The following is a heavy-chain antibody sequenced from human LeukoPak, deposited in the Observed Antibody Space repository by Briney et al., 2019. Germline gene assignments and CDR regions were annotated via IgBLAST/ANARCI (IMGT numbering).Heavy chain of an antibody. CDR2: INSDGSST. V-gene: IGHV3-74*01. CDR3: ARGSGSDKGSFDY. J-gene: IGHJ4*02. CDR1: GFTFSSYW. D-gene: IGHD1-26*01. Sequence: GGSLRLSCAASGFTFSSYWMHWVRQAPGKWLVWVSRINSDGSSTSYADSVKGRFTISRDNAKNTLYLQMNSLRAEDTAVYYCARGSGSDKGSFDYWGQGTLVTVSS.